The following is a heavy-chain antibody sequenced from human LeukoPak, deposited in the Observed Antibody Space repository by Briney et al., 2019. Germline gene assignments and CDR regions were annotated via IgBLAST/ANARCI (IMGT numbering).Heavy chain of an antibody. J-gene: IGHJ4*02. CDR1: GFTFSSYA. Sequence: PGGSLRLSCAASGFTFSSYAMSWVRQAPGKGLEWVSAISGSGGSTYYADSVKGRFTISRDNSKNTLYLQMNSLRAEDMAVYYCASRHYDSTGDYFDYWGQGTLVTVSS. CDR2: ISGSGGST. D-gene: IGHD3-22*01. CDR3: ASRHYDSTGDYFDY. V-gene: IGHV3-23*01.